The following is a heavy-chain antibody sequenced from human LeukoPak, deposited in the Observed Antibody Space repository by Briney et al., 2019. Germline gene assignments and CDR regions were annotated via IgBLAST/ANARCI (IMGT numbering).Heavy chain of an antibody. D-gene: IGHD6-13*01. CDR1: GGSFSGYY. V-gene: IGHV4-34*01. CDR2: INHSGST. J-gene: IGHJ6*03. Sequence: PSETLSLTCAVYGGSFSGYYWSWIRQPPGKGLEWIGEINHSGSTNYNPSLKSRVTISVDTSKNQFSLKLSSVTAADTAVYYCASFHPGYSSSWYDGGYYYYMDVWGKGTTVTVSS. CDR3: ASFHPGYSSSWYDGGYYYYMDV.